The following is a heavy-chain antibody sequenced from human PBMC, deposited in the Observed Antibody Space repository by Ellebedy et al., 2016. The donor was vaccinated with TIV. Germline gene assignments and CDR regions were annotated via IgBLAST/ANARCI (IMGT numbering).Heavy chain of an antibody. CDR2: IYYSGST. J-gene: IGHJ4*02. CDR1: GGSISSGGYY. Sequence: SETLSLXXTVSGGSISSGGYYWSWIRQHPGKGLEWIGYIYYSGSTYYNPSLKSRVTISVDTSKNQFSLKLSSVTAADTAVYYCARQPLAHIVVVPSTFDYWGQGTLVTVSS. D-gene: IGHD2-2*01. CDR3: ARQPLAHIVVVPSTFDY. V-gene: IGHV4-31*03.